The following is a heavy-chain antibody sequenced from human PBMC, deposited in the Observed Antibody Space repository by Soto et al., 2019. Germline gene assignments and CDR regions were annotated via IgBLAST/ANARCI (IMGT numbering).Heavy chain of an antibody. D-gene: IGHD2-8*01. CDR3: ARVTKGSISSEPYYYYGMDV. Sequence: GGSLRLSCAASGFIFGDHEMSWVRQAPGKGLEWVSFISSSGSTKHDADSVKGRFTISRDNAKNSVYLQMNSLRGEDTAVYYCARVTKGSISSEPYYYYGMDVWGQGTTVTVSS. V-gene: IGHV3-48*03. CDR1: GFIFGDHE. CDR2: ISSSGSTK. J-gene: IGHJ6*02.